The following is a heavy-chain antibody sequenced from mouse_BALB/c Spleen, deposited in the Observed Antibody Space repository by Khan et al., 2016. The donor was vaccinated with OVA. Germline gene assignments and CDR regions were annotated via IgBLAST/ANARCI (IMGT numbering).Heavy chain of an antibody. J-gene: IGHJ2*01. CDR3: ARAARIKS. CDR1: GYSITSGYG. D-gene: IGHD3-3*01. CDR2: ISYSGST. V-gene: IGHV3-2*02. Sequence: EVQLQESGPGLVKPSQSLSLTCTVTGYSITSGYGWNWIRQFPGNKLEWMGYISYSGSTNYNPSLKSRISITRETSTNQFFLQLNSVTTEDTATYYCARAARIKSWGQGTTLTVSS.